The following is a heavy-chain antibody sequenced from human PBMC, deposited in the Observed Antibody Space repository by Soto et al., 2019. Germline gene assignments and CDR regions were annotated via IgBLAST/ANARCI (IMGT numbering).Heavy chain of an antibody. CDR2: IYYRGNT. J-gene: IGHJ4*02. Sequence: LEILSLTCSVSGDSIISDKYYLGWIRQPPGKGLEWIGSIYYRGNTYYNPSLQTRVTISLDKSKSQFSLRLNSVTAADSAVYFCARLEGLATISYYFDFWGQGAQVTVSS. V-gene: IGHV4-39*01. CDR3: ARLEGLATISYYFDF. D-gene: IGHD3-9*01. CDR1: GDSIISDKYY.